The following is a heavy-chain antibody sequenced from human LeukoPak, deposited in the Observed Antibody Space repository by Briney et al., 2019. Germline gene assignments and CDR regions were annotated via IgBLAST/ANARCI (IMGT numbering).Heavy chain of an antibody. J-gene: IGHJ5*02. CDR1: GFTFSNYW. Sequence: GGSLRLSCAASGFTFSNYWMNWVRLAPGKGLEWVANIKEDGSEKYYVDSVKGRFTISRDNAKNSLYLQMKSLRAEDTAVYYCARGKTSQNIVTRKTYNWFDPWGQGTLVTVSS. V-gene: IGHV3-7*01. D-gene: IGHD2/OR15-2a*01. CDR3: ARGKTSQNIVTRKTYNWFDP. CDR2: IKEDGSEK.